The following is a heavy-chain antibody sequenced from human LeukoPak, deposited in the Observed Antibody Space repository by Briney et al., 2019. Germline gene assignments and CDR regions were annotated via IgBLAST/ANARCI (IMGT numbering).Heavy chain of an antibody. D-gene: IGHD3-3*01. Sequence: GGSLRLSCAASGFTFSSYWMSWVRQAPGKGLEWVANIKQDGSEKYYVDSVKGRFTTSRDNAKNSLYLQMNSLRAEDTAVYYCARVYDFWSRYYYGMDVWGQGTTVTVSS. V-gene: IGHV3-7*01. J-gene: IGHJ6*02. CDR3: ARVYDFWSRYYYGMDV. CDR1: GFTFSSYW. CDR2: IKQDGSEK.